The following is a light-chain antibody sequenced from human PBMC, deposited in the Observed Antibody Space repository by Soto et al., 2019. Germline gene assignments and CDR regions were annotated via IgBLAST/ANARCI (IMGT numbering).Light chain of an antibody. V-gene: IGKV3-15*01. CDR3: QSYNGWPFA. CDR1: ESLFGF. Sequence: DIVLTQSPATLSVSPGDRVTLSCRASESLFGFLAWYLQKPGQPPTLLMYGVSTRASGVPARVSGGGSATDFTLTISTLQSDESAVYFCQSYNGWPFASGLGTRQEI. J-gene: IGKJ2*01. CDR2: GVS.